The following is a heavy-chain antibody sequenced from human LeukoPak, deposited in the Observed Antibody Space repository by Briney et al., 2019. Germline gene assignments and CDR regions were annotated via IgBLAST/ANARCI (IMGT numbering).Heavy chain of an antibody. V-gene: IGHV3-74*01. J-gene: IGHJ4*02. D-gene: IGHD4-23*01. Sequence: GGSLRLSCAASGFTFSSYWMNWVRQAPGKGLVWVSRIASDGSSTTYAGSVKGRFSISRDNAKNTLYLQMNSLRVEDTAVYYCARGRPHGNDYWGQGTLVTVSS. CDR2: IASDGSST. CDR1: GFTFSSYW. CDR3: ARGRPHGNDY.